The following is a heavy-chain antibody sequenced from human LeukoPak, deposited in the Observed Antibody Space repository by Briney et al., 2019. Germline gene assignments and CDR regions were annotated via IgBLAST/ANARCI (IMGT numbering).Heavy chain of an antibody. V-gene: IGHV3-23*01. D-gene: IGHD2-15*01. Sequence: ETLSLTCTVSGYSISSGYYWGWIRQPPGKGLEWVSAISGSGGSTYYADSVKGRFTISRDNSKNTLYLQMNSLRAEDTAVYYCAKDIVVVVAAPLWGQGTLVTVSS. CDR3: AKDIVVVVAAPL. CDR2: ISGSGGST. J-gene: IGHJ4*02. CDR1: GYSISSGYY.